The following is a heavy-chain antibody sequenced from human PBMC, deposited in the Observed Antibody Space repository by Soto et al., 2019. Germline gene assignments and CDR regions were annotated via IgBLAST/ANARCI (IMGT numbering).Heavy chain of an antibody. Sequence: GASVKVSCTTSGYTFTSYYLHWVRQAPGQGLEWMGIINPSDGSTSFAQKFQARVTLTRDTSTSTVYMELSSLRSEDTAVYYCARPLNYYDSSGSFASWGQGTLVTVSS. D-gene: IGHD3-22*01. CDR1: GYTFTSYY. CDR2: INPSDGST. CDR3: ARPLNYYDSSGSFAS. J-gene: IGHJ4*02. V-gene: IGHV1-46*01.